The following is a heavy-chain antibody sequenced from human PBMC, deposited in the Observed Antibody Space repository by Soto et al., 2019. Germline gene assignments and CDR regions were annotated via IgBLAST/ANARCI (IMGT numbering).Heavy chain of an antibody. CDR2: IYYSGST. J-gene: IGHJ6*02. Sequence: SETLSLTCTVSGGSISSSSYYWGWIRQPPGKGLEWIGSIYYSGSTYYNPSLKSRVTISVDTSKNQFSLKLSSVTAADTAVYYCARHCLPYGDYLLYSLNYGMDVWGQGTTVTVS. D-gene: IGHD4-17*01. V-gene: IGHV4-39*01. CDR1: GGSISSSSYY. CDR3: ARHCLPYGDYLLYSLNYGMDV.